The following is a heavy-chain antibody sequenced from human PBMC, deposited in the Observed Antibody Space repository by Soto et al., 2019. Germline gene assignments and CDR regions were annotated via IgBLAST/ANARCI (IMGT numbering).Heavy chain of an antibody. V-gene: IGHV1-18*01. CDR2: ISPSTDDQ. J-gene: IGHJ5*02. CDR1: GNTFTTFG. D-gene: IGHD2-2*01. CDR3: ARVIPCAEAGFHP. Sequence: QGQLGQSGVEVKKPGASVKVSGSASGNTFTTFGVTWVRQAPGQGLEWMGWISPSTDDQTYAKKFQGRVTMPIDTSTSTDYLDLRSLTADDTAVYYCARVIPCAEAGFHPWGEGTLVTDSS.